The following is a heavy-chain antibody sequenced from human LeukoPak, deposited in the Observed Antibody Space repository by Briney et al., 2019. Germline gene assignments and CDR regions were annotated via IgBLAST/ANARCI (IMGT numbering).Heavy chain of an antibody. J-gene: IGHJ3*02. CDR1: GFTFSSYA. D-gene: IGHD5-18*01. CDR2: VSYDGSNK. Sequence: GGSLRLSCAASGFTFSSYAMHWVRQAPGKGLEWVAVVSYDGSNKYYADSVKGRFTISRDNSKNTLYLQMNGPRAEDTAVYYCARERGYSYGYDAFDIWGQGTMVTVSS. V-gene: IGHV3-30-3*01. CDR3: ARERGYSYGYDAFDI.